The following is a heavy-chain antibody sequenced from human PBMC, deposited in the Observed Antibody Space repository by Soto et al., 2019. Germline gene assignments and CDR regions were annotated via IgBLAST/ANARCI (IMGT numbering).Heavy chain of an antibody. Sequence: SVKVSCKASGGTFSSYAISWVRQAPGQGLEWMGGIIPIFGTANYAQKFQGRVTITADESTSTAYMELSSLRSEDTAVYYCARDRRGGLLLLNWFDPWGQGTLVTDSS. CDR2: IIPIFGTA. CDR1: GGTFSSYA. V-gene: IGHV1-69*13. CDR3: ARDRRGGLLLLNWFDP. J-gene: IGHJ5*02. D-gene: IGHD2-15*01.